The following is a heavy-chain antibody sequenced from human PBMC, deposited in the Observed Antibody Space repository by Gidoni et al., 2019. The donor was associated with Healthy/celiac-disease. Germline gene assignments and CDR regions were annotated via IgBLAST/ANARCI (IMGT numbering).Heavy chain of an antibody. CDR2: ISSSGSTI. Sequence: EVQLVESGGGLVQPGGSLRLSCAASGFTFSSYEMNWVRQAPGKGLEWVSYISSSGSTIYYADSVKGRFTISRDNAKNSLYLQMNSLRAEDTAVYYCARDKREYYYDSSGYYYFYYWGQGTLATVSS. J-gene: IGHJ4*02. D-gene: IGHD3-22*01. CDR3: ARDKREYYYDSSGYYYFYY. CDR1: GFTFSSYE. V-gene: IGHV3-48*03.